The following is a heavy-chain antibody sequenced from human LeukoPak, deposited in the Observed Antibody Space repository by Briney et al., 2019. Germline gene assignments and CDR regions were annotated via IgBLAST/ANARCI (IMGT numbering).Heavy chain of an antibody. D-gene: IGHD6-6*01. V-gene: IGHV4-34*01. J-gene: IGHJ4*02. Sequence: KPSGTLSLSCAVSGGSFSGYYWGWVRQPPGKGLEWVGEINHSGSNNYNPSLKSRVTISVDTSKNQFSLKLSSVTAADTAVYYCASGEYSSSLSIVDYWGQGTLVTVSS. CDR3: ASGEYSSSLSIVDY. CDR1: GGSFSGYY. CDR2: INHSGSN.